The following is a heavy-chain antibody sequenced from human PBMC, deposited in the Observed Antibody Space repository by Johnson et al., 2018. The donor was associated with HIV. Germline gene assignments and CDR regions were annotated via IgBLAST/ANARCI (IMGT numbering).Heavy chain of an antibody. V-gene: IGHV3-66*03. CDR3: ARPPLERIISGSYGAFDL. J-gene: IGHJ3*01. CDR1: GFTVSTYH. Sequence: VQLVESGGGLIQPGESLRLSCAASGFTVSTYHMSWVRQAPGKGLEWVSVIYSGDTTFYADSVKGRFTISRDYSKNTLYLQMNSLRTYDTAVYYCARPPLERIISGSYGAFDLWGQGTMVTVSS. D-gene: IGHD1-26*01. CDR2: IYSGDTT.